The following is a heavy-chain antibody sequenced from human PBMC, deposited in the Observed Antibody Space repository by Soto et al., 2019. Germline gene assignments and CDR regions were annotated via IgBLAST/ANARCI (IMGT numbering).Heavy chain of an antibody. CDR3: ARDMAGTTSNWFDP. CDR1: GGSISSYY. V-gene: IGHV4-59*01. Sequence: PSETLSLTCTVSGGSISSYYWSWIRQPPGKGLEWIGYIYYSGSTNYNPSLKSRVTISVDTSKNQFSLKLRSLRSDDTAVYYCARDMAGTTSNWFDPWGQGTLVTVSS. J-gene: IGHJ5*02. D-gene: IGHD1-1*01. CDR2: IYYSGST.